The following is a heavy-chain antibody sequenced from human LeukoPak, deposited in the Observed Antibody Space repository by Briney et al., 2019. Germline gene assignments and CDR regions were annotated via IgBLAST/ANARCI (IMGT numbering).Heavy chain of an antibody. V-gene: IGHV1-2*02. CDR2: INPNSGGT. Sequence: GASVKVSCKASGYTFTGYYMHWVRQAPGQGLEGMGWINPNSGGTNYAQKFQGRVTMTRDTSISTAYMELSRLRSDDTAVYYCARGRGRRAKDYYYYYGMDVWGQGTTVTVSS. CDR3: ARGRGRRAKDYYYYYGMDV. CDR1: GYTFTGYY. J-gene: IGHJ6*02. D-gene: IGHD3-10*01.